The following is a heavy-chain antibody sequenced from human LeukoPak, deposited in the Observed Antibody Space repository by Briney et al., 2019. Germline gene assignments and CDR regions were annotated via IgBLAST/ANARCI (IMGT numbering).Heavy chain of an antibody. J-gene: IGHJ4*02. CDR3: ASEIAVAGTGY. CDR2: ISSSSSTI. V-gene: IGHV3-48*01. Sequence: GGSLRLSCAASGFTFSSYSMNWVRQAPGEGLEWVSYISSSSSTIYYADSVKGRFTISRDNAKNSLYLQMNSLRAEDTAVYYCASEIAVAGTGYWGQGTLVTVSS. D-gene: IGHD6-19*01. CDR1: GFTFSSYS.